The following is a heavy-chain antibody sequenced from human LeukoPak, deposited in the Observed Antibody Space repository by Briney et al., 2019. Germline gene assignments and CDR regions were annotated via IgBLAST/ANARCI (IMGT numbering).Heavy chain of an antibody. CDR2: ISSSSSTI. CDR1: GFTFSSYS. D-gene: IGHD6-19*01. V-gene: IGHV3-48*02. J-gene: IGHJ4*02. CDR3: ARDSYSSGWYADPKGWGVFDY. Sequence: GGSLRLSCAASGFTFSSYSMNWVRQAPGKGLEWVSYISSSSSTIYYADSVKGRFTISRDNAKNSLYLQMNSLRDEDTAVYYCARDSYSSGWYADPKGWGVFDYWGQGNLVTVSS.